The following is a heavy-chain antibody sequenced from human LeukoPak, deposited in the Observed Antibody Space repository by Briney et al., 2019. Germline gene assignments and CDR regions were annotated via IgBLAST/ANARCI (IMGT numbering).Heavy chain of an antibody. J-gene: IGHJ4*02. CDR1: GGSISSSSYY. D-gene: IGHD5-18*01. Sequence: SETLSLTCTVSGGSISSSSYYWGWIRQPPGKGLEWIGSIYTSGSTNYNPSLKSRVTMSVDTSKNQFSLKLSSVTAADTAVYYCAGGDTAMVKDWGQGTLVTVSS. CDR2: IYTSGST. CDR3: AGGDTAMVKD. V-gene: IGHV4-39*07.